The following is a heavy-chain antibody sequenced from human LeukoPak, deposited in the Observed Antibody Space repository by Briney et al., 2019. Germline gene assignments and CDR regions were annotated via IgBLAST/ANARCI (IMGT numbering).Heavy chain of an antibody. CDR3: ARDRGGSETNYYYYMNV. J-gene: IGHJ6*03. CDR2: INPNTGAT. CDR1: GYTFIDYY. Sequence: ASVKVSCKAYGYTFIDYYIHWVRQAPGQGPEWMGRINPNTGATNYAQNFRGRVTMTSDTSISTVYMELRRLTSDDTAMYYCARDRGGSETNYYYYMNVWGAGTTVTVSS. D-gene: IGHD5-12*01. V-gene: IGHV1-2*06.